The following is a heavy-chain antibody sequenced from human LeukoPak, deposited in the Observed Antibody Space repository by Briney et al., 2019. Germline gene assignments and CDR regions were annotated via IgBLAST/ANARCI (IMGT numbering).Heavy chain of an antibody. V-gene: IGHV3-23*01. CDR3: AKSYYDSSGYYSRVPCNY. Sequence: GGSLRLSCAASGFTFSSYAMSWVRQAPGKGLEWVSAISGSGGSTYYADSVKGRFTISRDNSKNTLYLQMNSLRAEDTAVYYCAKSYYDSSGYYSRVPCNYWGQGTLVTVSS. CDR2: ISGSGGST. CDR1: GFTFSSYA. D-gene: IGHD3-22*01. J-gene: IGHJ4*02.